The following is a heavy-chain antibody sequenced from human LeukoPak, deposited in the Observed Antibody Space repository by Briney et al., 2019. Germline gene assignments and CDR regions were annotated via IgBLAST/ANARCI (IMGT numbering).Heavy chain of an antibody. CDR1: GFSFSTYA. J-gene: IGHJ4*02. Sequence: GGSLSLSCAASGFSFSTYAMGWVRQAPGKGLEWLSSLSGRGRDTFYADSVKGRFTISRDVSKNTLYLQMNSLRAEDTAVYYCAIPGSSYFPAPFDFWGQGTLVTVSS. D-gene: IGHD3-22*01. CDR2: LSGRGRDT. CDR3: AIPGSSYFPAPFDF. V-gene: IGHV3-23*01.